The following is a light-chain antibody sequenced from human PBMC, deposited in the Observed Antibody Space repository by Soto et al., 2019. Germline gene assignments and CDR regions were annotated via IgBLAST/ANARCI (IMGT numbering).Light chain of an antibody. J-gene: IGKJ5*01. Sequence: EIVMTQSPATLSVSPGEIATLSFSASQSVNSNYLAWYQQKPGQAPRLLIYGISKRATDIPDRFSGSGSGTEFTLTISSLQPEDFATYYCQQHGQWPITFGQGTRLEIK. CDR3: QQHGQWPIT. V-gene: IGKV3D-15*01. CDR2: GIS. CDR1: QSVNSN.